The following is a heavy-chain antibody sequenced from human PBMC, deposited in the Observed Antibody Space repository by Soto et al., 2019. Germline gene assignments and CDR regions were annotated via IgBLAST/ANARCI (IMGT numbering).Heavy chain of an antibody. D-gene: IGHD3-22*01. CDR1: GGSFSAYY. J-gene: IGHJ4*02. V-gene: IGHV4-34*01. CDR3: ASQHYYDSSGYYVVY. Sequence: SETLSLTCAVYGGSFSAYYWNWIRQPPEKGLEWIGEINHSGSANYNPSLKSRVTISIDTSKNQFSLKLSSVTATDTAVYYCASQHYYDSSGYYVVYWGQGTLVTVSS. CDR2: INHSGSA.